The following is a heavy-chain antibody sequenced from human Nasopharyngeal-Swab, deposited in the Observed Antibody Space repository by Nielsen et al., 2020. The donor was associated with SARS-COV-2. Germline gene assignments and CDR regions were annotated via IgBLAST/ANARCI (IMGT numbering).Heavy chain of an antibody. D-gene: IGHD5-12*01. Sequence: SVKVSCKASGGTFSSYAISWVRQAPGQGLEWMGGIIPIFGTANYAQKLQGRVTMTTDTSTSTAYMELRSLRSDDTAVYYCARDLAYIVATGGFDYWGQGTLVTVSS. CDR3: ARDLAYIVATGGFDY. CDR2: IIPIFGTA. V-gene: IGHV1-69*05. CDR1: GGTFSSYA. J-gene: IGHJ4*02.